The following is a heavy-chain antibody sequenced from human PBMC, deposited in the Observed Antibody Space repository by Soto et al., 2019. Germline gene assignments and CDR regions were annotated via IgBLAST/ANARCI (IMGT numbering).Heavy chain of an antibody. CDR1: GGTINSGDYF. V-gene: IGHV4-30-4*02. J-gene: IGHJ4*01. CDR3: ARAKATFYRHYYFDH. CDR2: IFYTGTT. Sequence: PSETLSLTCSVSGGTINSGDYFWSWIRQPPGKGLEWIGSIFYTGTTYYSPSLKSRASLSLDTSKNPFSLRLNSLTAADTAVYLCARAKATFYRHYYFDHSGHRTPVTVSS. D-gene: IGHD3-16*01.